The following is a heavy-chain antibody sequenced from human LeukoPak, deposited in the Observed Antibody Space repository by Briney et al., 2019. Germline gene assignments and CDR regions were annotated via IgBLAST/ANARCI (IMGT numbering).Heavy chain of an antibody. V-gene: IGHV3-30*04. D-gene: IGHD3-9*01. CDR3: ASPPSNFDWSPSPLDY. J-gene: IGHJ4*02. CDR1: GFTFSSYA. CDR2: ISYDGSNK. Sequence: PGRSLRLSCAASGFTFSSYAMHWVRQAPGKGLEWGAVISYDGSNKYYADSVKGRFTISRDNSKNTLYLQMNSLRAEDTAVYYCASPPSNFDWSPSPLDYWGQGTLVTVSS.